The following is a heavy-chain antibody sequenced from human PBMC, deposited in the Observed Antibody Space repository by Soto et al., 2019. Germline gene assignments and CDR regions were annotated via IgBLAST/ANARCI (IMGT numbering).Heavy chain of an antibody. J-gene: IGHJ4*02. D-gene: IGHD3-16*01. CDR3: ARDAAGEDYFDY. Sequence: QVQLVQSGAEVTKPGASVKVSCKASGYTFSSYGITWVRQAPGQGLEWMGWIGADNADTNWAQKLQGRVTMTADTSTSTAYMELRRLRADDTAVYYCARDAAGEDYFDYWGQGTLVTVSS. V-gene: IGHV1-18*01. CDR2: IGADNADT. CDR1: GYTFSSYG.